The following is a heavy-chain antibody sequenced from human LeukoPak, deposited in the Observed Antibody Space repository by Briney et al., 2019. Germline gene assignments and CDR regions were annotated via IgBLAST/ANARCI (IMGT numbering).Heavy chain of an antibody. D-gene: IGHD3-3*01. J-gene: IGHJ3*02. CDR3: AGDTYYDFWSGYSTGAFDI. Sequence: KASETLSLTCAVYGGSFSGHYWSWIRQPPGKGLEWIGEINHSGSTNYNPTLKSRVPISVDTSKNQFSLKLSSVTAADTAVYYCAGDTYYDFWSGYSTGAFDIWGQGTMVTVSS. V-gene: IGHV4-34*01. CDR1: GGSFSGHY. CDR2: INHSGST.